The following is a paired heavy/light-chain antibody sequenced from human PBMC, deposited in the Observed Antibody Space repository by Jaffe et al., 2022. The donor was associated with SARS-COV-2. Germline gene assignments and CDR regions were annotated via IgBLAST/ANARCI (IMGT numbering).Light chain of an antibody. CDR3: QQSYSNPRT. Sequence: DIQMTQSPSSLSASVGDRVTITCRASQSISSFLNWYQQKPGKAPKLLIYDASSLHSGVSLRFSGSGSGTDFTLTISSLQPEDFATYYCQQSYSNPRTFGQGTKLEIK. CDR2: DAS. V-gene: IGKV1-39*01. CDR1: QSISSF. J-gene: IGKJ2*02.
Heavy chain of an antibody. Sequence: QVQLQESGPGLVKSSQTLSLTCTVAGGFVSSGTYYWSWIRQPAGKGLEWIGRVHTSGSTNYNPSLKSRVTISVDTSKKQFSLQLTSVTAADTAVYYCARDYYNDSSPSHFDYWGQGNLVTVSS. CDR2: VHTSGST. CDR1: GGFVSSGTYY. V-gene: IGHV4-61*02. J-gene: IGHJ4*02. D-gene: IGHD3-22*01. CDR3: ARDYYNDSSPSHFDY.